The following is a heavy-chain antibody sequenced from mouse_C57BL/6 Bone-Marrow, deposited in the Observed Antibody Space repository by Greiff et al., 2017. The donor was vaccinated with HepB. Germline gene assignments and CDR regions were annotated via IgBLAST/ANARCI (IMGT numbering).Heavy chain of an antibody. CDR3: ARYPYYYGSSPWYFDV. CDR2: IRNKANGYTT. V-gene: IGHV7-3*01. J-gene: IGHJ1*03. CDR1: GFTFTDYY. Sequence: EVQLVESGGGLVQPGGSLSLSCAASGFTFTDYYMSWVRQPPGKALEWLGFIRNKANGYTTEYSASVKGRFTISRDNSQSILNLQMNALRAEDSATYYCARYPYYYGSSPWYFDVWGTGTTVTVSS. D-gene: IGHD1-1*01.